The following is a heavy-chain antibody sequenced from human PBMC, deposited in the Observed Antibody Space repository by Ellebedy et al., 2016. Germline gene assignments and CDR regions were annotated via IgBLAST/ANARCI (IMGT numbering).Heavy chain of an antibody. Sequence: GGSLRLXXTTSGFTFDDYALHWVRQVLGKGLEWVSGISWDSLHIGYADSVRGRFTISRDNDKNYLYLQMSSLSAKDTAFYYCARGLQLATTMLDYWGRGALVTVSS. CDR3: ARGLQLATTMLDY. D-gene: IGHD1-26*01. CDR1: GFTFDDYA. V-gene: IGHV3-9*01. CDR2: ISWDSLHI. J-gene: IGHJ4*02.